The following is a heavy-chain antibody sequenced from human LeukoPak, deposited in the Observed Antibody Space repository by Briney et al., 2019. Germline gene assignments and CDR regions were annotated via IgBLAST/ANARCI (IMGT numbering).Heavy chain of an antibody. D-gene: IGHD2-15*01. J-gene: IGHJ4*02. Sequence: GGSLRLTCAASGFTFSSYGMHWVRQAPGKGLEWVALIWYDGNNKYYADSVKGRFTISRDNSKNTLYLQMNSLRAEDTALYYCARQYCSGGDCYFFDWGQGTLVTVSS. CDR1: GFTFSSYG. CDR2: IWYDGNNK. V-gene: IGHV3-33*01. CDR3: ARQYCSGGDCYFFD.